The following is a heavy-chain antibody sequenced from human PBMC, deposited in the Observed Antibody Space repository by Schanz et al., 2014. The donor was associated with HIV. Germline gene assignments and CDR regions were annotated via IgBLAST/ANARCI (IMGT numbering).Heavy chain of an antibody. CDR1: GFTITSYG. V-gene: IGHV3-23*01. CDR3: AIRTPMISFGAFDI. J-gene: IGHJ3*02. CDR2: ISAGVGTA. Sequence: ASGGGLVQPGGSLRLSCAVSGFTITSYGMSWVRQAPGKGLEWVSTISAGVGTASYADSVKGRFTISRDNSKKMLFLQMNRLRAEDTAVYYCAIRTPMISFGAFDIWGRGTMVTVSS. D-gene: IGHD3-16*01.